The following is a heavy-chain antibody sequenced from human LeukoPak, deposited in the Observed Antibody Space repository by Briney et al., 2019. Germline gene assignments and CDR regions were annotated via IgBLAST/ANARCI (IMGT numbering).Heavy chain of an antibody. Sequence: GGSLRLSCAASGFTFGNYAMSWVRQAPGKGLEWVSAISGSGGSTYYADSVKGRFTISRDNSKNTLYLQMNSLRAEDTAVYYCAKFPLDYYDSSGYYGFFHYWGQGTLVTVSS. CDR3: AKFPLDYYDSSGYYGFFHY. CDR2: ISGSGGST. J-gene: IGHJ4*02. CDR1: GFTFGNYA. V-gene: IGHV3-23*01. D-gene: IGHD3-22*01.